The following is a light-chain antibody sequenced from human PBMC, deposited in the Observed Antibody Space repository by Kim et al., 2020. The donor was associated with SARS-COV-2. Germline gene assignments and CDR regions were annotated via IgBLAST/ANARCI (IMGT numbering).Light chain of an antibody. CDR2: GAS. J-gene: IGKJ2*01. V-gene: IGKV3-15*01. CDR1: QSVNSN. Sequence: SVSPGERATLHCRASQSVNSNLAWYQQKSGRAPRLLIYGASTRATGITARFSGSGSGTEFTLTISSLQSEDFAVYYCQQYNNWPYTFGQGTKLEI. CDR3: QQYNNWPYT.